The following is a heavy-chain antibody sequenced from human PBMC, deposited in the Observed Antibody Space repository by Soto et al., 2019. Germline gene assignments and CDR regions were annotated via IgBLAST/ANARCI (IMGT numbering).Heavy chain of an antibody. CDR3: AKDYGDFRTDY. Sequence: QLQLEESGPGLVKPSETLSLTCTVSGDSISISNFYWAWIRQPPGKGLEWIGSIHYSGSSCYNPSLKSRVTIFIDTSKNQFSLTLSSVTAADTAVYYCAKDYGDFRTDYWGQGALVTVSS. D-gene: IGHD4-17*01. J-gene: IGHJ4*02. CDR1: GDSISISNFY. CDR2: IHYSGSS. V-gene: IGHV4-39*02.